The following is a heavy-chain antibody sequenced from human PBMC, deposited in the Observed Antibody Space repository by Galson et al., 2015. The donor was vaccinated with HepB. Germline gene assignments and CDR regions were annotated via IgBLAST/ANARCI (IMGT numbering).Heavy chain of an antibody. Sequence: SLRLSCAASGFPFSDYAMHWVRQAPGKGLEWVAVIWFDGSEMYYGDFVKGRFTISRDNSKNTLYQQVNSLRAEDTAVYYCARESPRRGGICEGAFCKGVDVWGQGTTVTVSS. J-gene: IGHJ6*02. CDR3: ARESPRRGGICEGAFCKGVDV. CDR2: IWFDGSEM. V-gene: IGHV3-33*08. D-gene: IGHD2-15*01. CDR1: GFPFSDYA.